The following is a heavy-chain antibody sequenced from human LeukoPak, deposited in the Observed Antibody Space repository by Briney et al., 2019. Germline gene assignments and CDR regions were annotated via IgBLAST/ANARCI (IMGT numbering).Heavy chain of an antibody. CDR3: ASMSGYYPSYYFDY. CDR2: MNPNSGNT. V-gene: IGHV1-8*01. CDR1: GYTFTSYD. J-gene: IGHJ4*02. D-gene: IGHD3-3*01. Sequence: ASVKVSCKASGYTFTSYDINWVRQATGQGLEWMGWMNPNSGNTGYAQKFQGRVTMTRNTSISTAYMELSSLRSEDTAVYYCASMSGYYPSYYFDYWGQGTLVTVSS.